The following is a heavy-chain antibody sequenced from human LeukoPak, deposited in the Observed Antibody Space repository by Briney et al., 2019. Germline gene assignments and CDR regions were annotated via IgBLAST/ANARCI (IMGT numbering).Heavy chain of an antibody. CDR1: EFTFSTYA. CDR2: ISRGGGST. J-gene: IGHJ4*02. CDR3: ARYEIYYDILTGYRHFDY. D-gene: IGHD3-9*01. Sequence: GGSLRLSCAASEFTFSTYAMSWVRQAPGKGLEWVSAISRGGGSTYYADSVKGRFTISRDNSKNTLYLQMNSLRAEDTAVYYCARYEIYYDILTGYRHFDYWGQGTLVTVFS. V-gene: IGHV3-23*01.